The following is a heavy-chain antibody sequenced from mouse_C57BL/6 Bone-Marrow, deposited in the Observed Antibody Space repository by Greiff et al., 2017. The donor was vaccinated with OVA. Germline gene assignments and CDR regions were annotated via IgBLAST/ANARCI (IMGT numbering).Heavy chain of an antibody. CDR3: ARGGYDEAWFAY. Sequence: EVKVEESGPGLVKPSQSLSLTCSVTGYSITSGYYWNWIRQFPGNKLEWMGYISYDGSNNYNPSLKNRISITRDTSKNQFFLKLNSVTTEDTATYYCARGGYDEAWFAYWGQGTLVTVSA. V-gene: IGHV3-6*01. CDR1: GYSITSGYY. J-gene: IGHJ3*01. CDR2: ISYDGSN. D-gene: IGHD2-2*01.